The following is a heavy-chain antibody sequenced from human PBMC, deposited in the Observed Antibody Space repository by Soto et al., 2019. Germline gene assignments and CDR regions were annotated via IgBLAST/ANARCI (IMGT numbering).Heavy chain of an antibody. CDR2: IYYSGST. V-gene: IGHV4-59*01. CDR1: GGSISSYY. CDR3: ARAQYYDFWSGSSGWFDP. D-gene: IGHD3-3*01. J-gene: IGHJ5*02. Sequence: SETLSLTCTVSGGSISSYYWSWIRQPPGKGLEWIGYIYYSGSTNYNPSLKSRVTISVDTSKNQFSLKLSSVTTADTAVYYCARAQYYDFWSGSSGWFDPWGQGALVTVSS.